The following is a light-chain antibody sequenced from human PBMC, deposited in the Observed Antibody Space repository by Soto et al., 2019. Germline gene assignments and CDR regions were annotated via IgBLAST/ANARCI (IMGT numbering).Light chain of an antibody. CDR3: QQRSNLPPT. J-gene: IGKJ2*01. CDR2: DAS. V-gene: IGKV3-11*01. Sequence: EIVLTQSPATLSLSPGERATLSCRASQSVSSYLAWYQQKPGQAPRLLIYDASNRATGIPARFSGSGSGTEFTRTISSLEPEDFGVYYCQQRSNLPPTFGQGTKLEIK. CDR1: QSVSSY.